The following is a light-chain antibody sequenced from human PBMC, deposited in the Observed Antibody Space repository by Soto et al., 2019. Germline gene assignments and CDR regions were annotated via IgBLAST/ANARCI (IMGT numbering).Light chain of an antibody. CDR2: DAS. CDR1: QRVSSY. CDR3: QQRSNWPLYT. J-gene: IGKJ2*01. Sequence: EIVLTQSPATLYLSPGERATLSCRASQRVSSYLAWYQQKPGQAPRLLIYDASNRATGMPARFSGSGSGTDFTLTISSLEPEDFAVYYCQQRSNWPLYTFGQGTKLEIK. V-gene: IGKV3-11*01.